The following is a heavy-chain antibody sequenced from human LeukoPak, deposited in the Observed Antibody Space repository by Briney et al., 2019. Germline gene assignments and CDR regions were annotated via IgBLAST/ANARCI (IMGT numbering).Heavy chain of an antibody. CDR3: ARDPESGYHYFDY. V-gene: IGHV3-48*01. CDR1: GFTFSSYS. D-gene: IGHD3-3*01. J-gene: IGHJ4*02. CDR2: ISSGSSTT. Sequence: GGSLRLSCAASGFTFSSYSMNWVRQAPGKGLEWASYISSGSSTTYYADSVKGRFTISKDNAKNSLFLQMNSLRAEDTAVYYCARDPESGYHYFDYWGQGTLVTVS.